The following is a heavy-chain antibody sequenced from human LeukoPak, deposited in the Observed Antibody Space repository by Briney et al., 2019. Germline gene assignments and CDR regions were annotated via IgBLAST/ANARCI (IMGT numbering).Heavy chain of an antibody. Sequence: GASVKVSCKVSGYTLTELSMHWVRQAPGKGLEWMGGFDPEDGETIYAQKFQGRVTITTDESTSTAYMELSSLRSEDTAVYYCARASYYYDSSEKSAFDIWGQGTMVTVSS. V-gene: IGHV1-24*01. J-gene: IGHJ3*02. CDR3: ARASYYYDSSEKSAFDI. CDR2: FDPEDGET. D-gene: IGHD3-22*01. CDR1: GYTLTELS.